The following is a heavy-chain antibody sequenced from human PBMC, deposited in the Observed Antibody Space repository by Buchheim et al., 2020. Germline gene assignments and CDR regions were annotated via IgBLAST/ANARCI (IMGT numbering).Heavy chain of an antibody. V-gene: IGHV1-2*04. J-gene: IGHJ6*02. CDR2: INPNSGGT. CDR3: ARGGPYDSSGYYYNYYYYGMDV. D-gene: IGHD3-22*01. CDR1: GYIFTGYY. Sequence: QVQLVQSGAEVKKPGASVKVSCKASGYIFTGYYMHWVRQAPGQGLEWMGWINPNSGGTNYAQKFQGWVTMTRDTSISTAYMELSRLRSDDTAVYYCARGGPYDSSGYYYNYYYYGMDVWGQGTT.